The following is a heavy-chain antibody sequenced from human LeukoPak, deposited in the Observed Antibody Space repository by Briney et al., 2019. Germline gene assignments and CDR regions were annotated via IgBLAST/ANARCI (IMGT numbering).Heavy chain of an antibody. V-gene: IGHV3-7*01. J-gene: IGHJ2*01. CDR2: IEKDGSAA. D-gene: IGHD1-26*01. CDR1: GFTLSHYW. CDR3: ARAGVTNLLGETYWYFDL. Sequence: GGSLRLSCTASGFTLSHYWMTWVRQAPGKGLEWVARIEKDGSAAYYVDSMKGRFTISRDNAENSLYLQMNSLRAEDTAVYSCARAGVTNLLGETYWYFDLWGRGTLVTVSS.